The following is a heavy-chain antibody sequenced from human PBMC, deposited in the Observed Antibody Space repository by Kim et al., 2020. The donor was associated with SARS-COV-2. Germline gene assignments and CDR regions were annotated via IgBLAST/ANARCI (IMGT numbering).Heavy chain of an antibody. V-gene: IGHV1-24*01. D-gene: IGHD6-13*01. CDR3: ATAPIAAAGNYYFDY. CDR1: GYTLTELS. J-gene: IGHJ4*01. Sequence: ASVKVSCKVSGYTLTELSMHWVRQAPGKGLEWMGGFDPEDGETIYAQKFQGRVTMTEDTSTDTAYMELSSLRSEDTAVYYCATAPIAAAGNYYFDYWGQEPWSPSPQ. CDR2: FDPEDGET.